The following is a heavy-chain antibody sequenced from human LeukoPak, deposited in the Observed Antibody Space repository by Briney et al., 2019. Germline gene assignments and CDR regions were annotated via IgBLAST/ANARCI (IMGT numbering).Heavy chain of an antibody. J-gene: IGHJ1*01. CDR2: LYSSGGT. D-gene: IGHD2-21*01. V-gene: IGHV4-61*02. Sequence: SQTLSLTCTVSGGSISSGSYYWRWIRQPAGKRLEWIGRLYSSGGTNYNPSLESRVTISVDTSKNQFSLKLSSVTAADTAVYYCARPICGGDCYRIYQHWGQGTLVTVSS. CDR1: GGSISSGSYY. CDR3: ARPICGGDCYRIYQH.